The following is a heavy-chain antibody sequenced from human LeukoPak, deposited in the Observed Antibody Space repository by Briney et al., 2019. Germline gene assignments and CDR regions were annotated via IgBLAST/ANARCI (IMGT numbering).Heavy chain of an antibody. D-gene: IGHD2-21*01. CDR2: IKSKTDGGTT. CDR1: GFTFSNAW. Sequence: GGSLRLSCAASGFTFSNAWMSWVRQAPGKGLEWVGRIKSKTDGGTTDYAAPVKGRFTISRDDSKNTLYLQMNSLKTEDTAVYYCTTDDGEVLWWLENDYWGQGTLVTVSS. J-gene: IGHJ4*02. V-gene: IGHV3-15*01. CDR3: TTDDGEVLWWLENDY.